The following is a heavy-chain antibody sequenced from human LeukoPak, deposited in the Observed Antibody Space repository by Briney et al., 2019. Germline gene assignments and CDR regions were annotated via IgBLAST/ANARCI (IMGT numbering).Heavy chain of an antibody. J-gene: IGHJ4*02. CDR1: GGTFSSYA. V-gene: IGHV1-69*10. D-gene: IGHD4-17*01. CDR2: IIPIFGIA. Sequence: SVKVSCKASGGTFSSYAISWVRQAPGQGLEWMGGIIPIFGIANYAQKFQGRVTITADKSTSTAYMELSSLRSGDTAVYYCARDRILQSLTTVNTFDYWGQGTLVTVSS. CDR3: ARDRILQSLTTVNTFDY.